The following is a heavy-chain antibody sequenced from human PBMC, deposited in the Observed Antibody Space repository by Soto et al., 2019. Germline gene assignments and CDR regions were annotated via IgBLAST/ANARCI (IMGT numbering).Heavy chain of an antibody. CDR3: AMVDVYVTPSPQDV. Sequence: QVPLVQSGAEVKNPGASVKVSCKASGYRFTSYGIGWVRQAPGQGLEWMRWINAYNGNTNYAQNLQGRVTLTTDTSTSTAYMELRSLRSNDTAVYYCAMVDVYVTPSPQDVWGQGTTVTVSS. V-gene: IGHV1-18*01. J-gene: IGHJ6*02. CDR2: INAYNGNT. CDR1: GYRFTSYG. D-gene: IGHD3-16*01.